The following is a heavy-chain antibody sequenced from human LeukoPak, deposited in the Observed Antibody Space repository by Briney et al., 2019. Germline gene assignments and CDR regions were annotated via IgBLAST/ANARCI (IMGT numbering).Heavy chain of an antibody. CDR2: INPSGGST. CDR1: GYTFTSYY. D-gene: IGHD1-14*01. Sequence: GASVKVSCKASGYTFTSYYMHWVRQAPGQGPERIGIINPSGGSTSYAQKFQGRVTMTRDMSTSTVYMELSSLRSEDTAVYYCARETAGCNFDYWGQGTLVTVSS. CDR3: ARETAGCNFDY. J-gene: IGHJ4*02. V-gene: IGHV1-46*01.